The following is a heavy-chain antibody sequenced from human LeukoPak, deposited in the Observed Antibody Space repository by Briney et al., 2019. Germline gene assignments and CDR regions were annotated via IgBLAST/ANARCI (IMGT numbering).Heavy chain of an antibody. CDR2: ISSSSSYI. CDR3: AKADYVWGSYRYGVDY. J-gene: IGHJ4*02. D-gene: IGHD3-16*02. V-gene: IGHV3-23*01. CDR1: GITFSSYG. Sequence: GGSLRLSCAASGITFSSYGMSWVRQAPGKGLEWVSSISSSSSYIYYADSVKGRFTISRDNSKNTLYLQMNSLRAEDTAVYYCAKADYVWGSYRYGVDYWGQGTLVTVSS.